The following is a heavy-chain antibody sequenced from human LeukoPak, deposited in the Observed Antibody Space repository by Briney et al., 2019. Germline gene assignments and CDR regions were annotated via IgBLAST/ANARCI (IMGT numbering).Heavy chain of an antibody. V-gene: IGHV3-48*03. CDR3: ARGQWLAFDY. CDR1: GFTFSSYE. J-gene: IGHJ4*02. D-gene: IGHD6-19*01. Sequence: GGSLRLSCAASGFTFSSYEMNWVRQAPGKGLEWVSYISSSGSTIYYADSVKGRFTISRDNGKNSLYLQMNSLRDEDTAVYYCARGQWLAFDYWGQGTLVTVSS. CDR2: ISSSGSTI.